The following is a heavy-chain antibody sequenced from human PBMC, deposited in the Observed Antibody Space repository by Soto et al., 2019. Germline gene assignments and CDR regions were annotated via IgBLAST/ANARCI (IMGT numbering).Heavy chain of an antibody. CDR1: GVTVSSNY. D-gene: IGHD5-18*01. J-gene: IGHJ4*02. Sequence: EVQLVESGGGLVQPGGSLRLSCAASGVTVSSNYMSWVRQAPGKGLEWVSVIYSGGSTYYADSVKGRFTISRDNSKNTLYRQMNSLRAEDTAVYYCARHGYNSGGGYFDYWGQGTLVTVSS. CDR2: IYSGGST. V-gene: IGHV3-66*04. CDR3: ARHGYNSGGGYFDY.